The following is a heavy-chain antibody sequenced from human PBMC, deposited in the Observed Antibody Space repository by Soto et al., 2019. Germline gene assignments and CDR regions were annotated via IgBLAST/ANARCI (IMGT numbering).Heavy chain of an antibody. D-gene: IGHD6-13*01. J-gene: IGHJ5*02. V-gene: IGHV3-23*01. CDR2: ISGSGGST. CDR1: GFTFSSYA. CDR3: AKGWTAAGNLGGWFDP. Sequence: PGGSLRLSCAASGFTFSSYAMSWVRQAPGKGLEWVSAISGSGGSTYYADSVKGRFTISRDNSKNTLYLQMNSLRAEDTAVYYCAKGWTAAGNLGGWFDPWGQGTLVTVSS.